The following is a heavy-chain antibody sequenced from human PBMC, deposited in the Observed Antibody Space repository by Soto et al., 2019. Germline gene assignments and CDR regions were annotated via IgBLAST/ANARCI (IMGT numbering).Heavy chain of an antibody. V-gene: IGHV1-3*01. Sequence: SVKVFCKASGYTFTSYAMHWLRQTPGQRLEWMGWINAGNGNTKYSQKFQGTVTITRATSARTAYMELSSLRSEDTAVYYCARNRLDYDYVWGSYRITPLDYWGQGTLVTVSS. CDR1: GYTFTSYA. CDR2: INAGNGNT. D-gene: IGHD3-16*02. CDR3: ARNRLDYDYVWGSYRITPLDY. J-gene: IGHJ4*02.